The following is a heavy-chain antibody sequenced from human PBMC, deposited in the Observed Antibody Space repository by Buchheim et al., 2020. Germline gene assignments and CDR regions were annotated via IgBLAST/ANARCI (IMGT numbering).Heavy chain of an antibody. D-gene: IGHD6-25*01. CDR2: ISYDGSNK. J-gene: IGHJ6*02. V-gene: IGHV3-30*18. CDR1: GFTFSSCG. CDR3: AKSGDV. Sequence: QVQLVESGGGVVQPGRSLRLSCAASGFTFSSCGMHWVRQAPGKGLEWVAVISYDGSNKYYADSVKGRFTISRDNSKNTLYLQMNSLRAEDTAVYYCAKSGDVWGQGTT.